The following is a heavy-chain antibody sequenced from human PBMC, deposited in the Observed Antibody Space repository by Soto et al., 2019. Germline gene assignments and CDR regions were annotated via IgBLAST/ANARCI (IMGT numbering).Heavy chain of an antibody. CDR2: MDPMTGGT. CDR3: ARGRDAASQFYSTHGMDV. CDR1: GYHLGAYY. Sequence: GSVKVYFKASGYHLGAYYTYLVRQAPGRGLEWVGLMDPMTGGTDYEERLRDRVTMTRDTSINTAYMELRRLRSDDTAIYFCARGRDAASQFYSTHGMDVWGQGTTVTVSS. D-gene: IGHD2-15*01. V-gene: IGHV1-2*02. J-gene: IGHJ6*01.